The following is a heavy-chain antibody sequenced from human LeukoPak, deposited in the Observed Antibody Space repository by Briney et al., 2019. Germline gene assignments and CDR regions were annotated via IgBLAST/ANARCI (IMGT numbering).Heavy chain of an antibody. Sequence: GGSLRLSCTTSGFTFSNYYMNWVRQAPGKGLEFVSSISSSSTYIYYADSVKGRFTISRDDAKNSLYLQMNSLGAEDTALYYCARDQRGGTYSDYWGQGTLVTVSS. CDR3: ARDQRGGTYSDY. CDR2: ISSSSTYI. D-gene: IGHD1-26*01. CDR1: GFTFSNYY. V-gene: IGHV3-21*01. J-gene: IGHJ4*02.